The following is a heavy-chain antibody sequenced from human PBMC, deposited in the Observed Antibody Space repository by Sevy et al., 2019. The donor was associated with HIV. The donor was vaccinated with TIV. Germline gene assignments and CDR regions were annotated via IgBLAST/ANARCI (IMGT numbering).Heavy chain of an antibody. CDR3: ARGGGNGWYYFDY. D-gene: IGHD6-19*01. CDR1: GGTFSTYG. Sequence: ASVKVSCKASGGTFSTYGISWVRQAPGQGPEWMGGIIPILGTVNYAQKFQGRVTITADESTKTDYMELSSLRSEDTAVYYCARGGGNGWYYFDYWGQETLVTVSS. J-gene: IGHJ4*02. V-gene: IGHV1-69*13. CDR2: IIPILGTV.